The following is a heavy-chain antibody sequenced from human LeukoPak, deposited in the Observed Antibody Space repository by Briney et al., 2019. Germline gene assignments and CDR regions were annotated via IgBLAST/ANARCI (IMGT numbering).Heavy chain of an antibody. Sequence: ASVKVSCKASGYSFINYGISWVRQAPGQGLEWMGWISAHNDNTKYAQKLQGRVTMTTYTSTSTAYMELRTLRSDDTAVYYCARDRGGYSRGYFDNWGQGTLVTVSS. CDR1: GYSFINYG. V-gene: IGHV1-18*01. D-gene: IGHD5-18*01. CDR2: ISAHNDNT. CDR3: ARDRGGYSRGYFDN. J-gene: IGHJ4*02.